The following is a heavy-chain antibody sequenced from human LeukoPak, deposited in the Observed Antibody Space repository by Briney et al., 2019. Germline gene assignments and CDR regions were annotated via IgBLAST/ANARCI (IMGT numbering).Heavy chain of an antibody. CDR2: INPSGGST. CDR3: ARSCSSTSCYTSLDY. J-gene: IGHJ4*02. D-gene: IGHD2-2*02. CDR1: GYTFTSYY. Sequence: GASVKVSCTASGYTFTSYYMHWVRQAPGQGLEWMGIINPSGGSTSYAQKFQGRVTMTRDTSTSTVYMELSSLRSEDTAVYYCARSCSSTSCYTSLDYWGQGTLVTVSS. V-gene: IGHV1-46*01.